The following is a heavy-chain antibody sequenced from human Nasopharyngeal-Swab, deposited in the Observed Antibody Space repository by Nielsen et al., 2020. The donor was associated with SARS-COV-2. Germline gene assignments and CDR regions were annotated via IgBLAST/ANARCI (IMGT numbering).Heavy chain of an antibody. CDR3: ARGDYYDSSGYS. CDR1: GGSISSGGYY. V-gene: IGHV4-31*03. D-gene: IGHD3-22*01. Sequence: LRLSCTVSGGSISSGGYYWSWIRQHPGKGLEWIGYIYYSGSTYYNPSLKSRVTISVDTPKNQFSLKLSSVTAADTAVYYCARGDYYDSSGYSWGQGTLVTVSS. J-gene: IGHJ4*02. CDR2: IYYSGST.